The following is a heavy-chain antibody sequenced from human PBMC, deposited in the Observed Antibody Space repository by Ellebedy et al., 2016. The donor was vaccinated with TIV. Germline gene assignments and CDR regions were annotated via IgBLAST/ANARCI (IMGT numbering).Heavy chain of an antibody. CDR2: ISGDTSTM. Sequence: PGGSLRLSCAASGFTFNSHSMNWVRQAPGKGLEWVSFISGDTSTMHYADSVKGRFTISRDNAENSVHLQMNSLRAEDTAVYYCARVYDSIDYWGQGTLVTVSS. J-gene: IGHJ4*02. D-gene: IGHD3-22*01. CDR3: ARVYDSIDY. CDR1: GFTFNSHS. V-gene: IGHV3-48*01.